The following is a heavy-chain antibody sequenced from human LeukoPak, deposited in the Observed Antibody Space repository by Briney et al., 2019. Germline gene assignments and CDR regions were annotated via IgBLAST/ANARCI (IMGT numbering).Heavy chain of an antibody. V-gene: IGHV3-48*04. CDR1: GFPFSTYS. J-gene: IGHJ4*02. CDR2: ISSTSSTI. Sequence: GGSLRLSCVVSGFPFSTYSMNWVRQAPGKGLEWVSYISSTSSTISYADSVKGRFTISRDNAKNSLYLQMNSLRAEDTAVYYCARAYSYGSIFFDCWGQGTLVTVSS. CDR3: ARAYSYGSIFFDC. D-gene: IGHD5-18*01.